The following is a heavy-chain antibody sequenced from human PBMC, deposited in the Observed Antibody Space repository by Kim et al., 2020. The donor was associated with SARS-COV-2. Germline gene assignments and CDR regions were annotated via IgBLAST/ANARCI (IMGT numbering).Heavy chain of an antibody. CDR2: INPNSGGT. CDR1: GYTFTGYY. V-gene: IGHV1-2*02. J-gene: IGHJ6*02. D-gene: IGHD2-15*01. Sequence: ASVKVSCKASGYTFTGYYMHWVRQAPGQGLEWMGWINPNSGGTNYAQKFQGRVTMTRDTSISTAYMELSRLRSDDTAVYYCARPPVRVVVAATQLDDYYYYGMDVWGQGTTVTVSS. CDR3: ARPPVRVVVAATQLDDYYYYGMDV.